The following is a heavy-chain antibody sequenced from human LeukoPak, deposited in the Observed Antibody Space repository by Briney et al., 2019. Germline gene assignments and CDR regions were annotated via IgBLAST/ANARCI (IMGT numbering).Heavy chain of an antibody. J-gene: IGHJ6*02. CDR3: ARAGRGSGWPNYYYYGMGV. CDR1: GYTFTSYD. CDR2: MNPNSGNT. Sequence: ASVKVSCTASGYTFTSYDVNWVRQATGQGLEWMGWMNPNSGNTGYAQKFQGRVTMTRNTSISTAYMELSSLRSEDTAVYYCARAGRGSGWPNYYYYGMGVWGQGTTVTVSS. V-gene: IGHV1-8*01. D-gene: IGHD6-19*01.